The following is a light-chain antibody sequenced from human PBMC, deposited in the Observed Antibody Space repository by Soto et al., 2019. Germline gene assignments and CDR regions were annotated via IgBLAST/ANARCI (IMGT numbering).Light chain of an antibody. J-gene: IGKJ1*01. CDR3: QQFRT. Sequence: IVLTQSPGTLSLSPGERATLSCRASQSVSSGYLAWYQQKPGQAPRLLIYGASSRDPGIPDRFSGSGSGTDLTLTISRLETEDFAVYYCQQFRTFGQGTNVEVK. V-gene: IGKV3-20*01. CDR2: GAS. CDR1: QSVSSGY.